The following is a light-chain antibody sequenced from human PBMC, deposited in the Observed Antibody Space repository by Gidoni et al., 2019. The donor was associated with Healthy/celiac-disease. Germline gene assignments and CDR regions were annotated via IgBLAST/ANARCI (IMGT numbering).Light chain of an antibody. V-gene: IGKV3-15*01. CDR3: QQYNNWPRT. Sequence: ERVMTQSPATMAVSQGERATLSCRASQSVSSNLAWYQQQPGQAPRLLIYGASPRATGIPARFSGSGSGTWVTLTIRSRLSEAFAVYYCQQYNNWPRTFGQGTKVEIK. CDR2: GAS. CDR1: QSVSSN. J-gene: IGKJ1*01.